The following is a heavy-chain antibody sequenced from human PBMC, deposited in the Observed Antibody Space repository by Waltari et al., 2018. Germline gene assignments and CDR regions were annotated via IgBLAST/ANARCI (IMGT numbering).Heavy chain of an antibody. D-gene: IGHD6-13*01. CDR2: IRYDGSNK. CDR3: ATAPAAAGTLDY. CDR1: GFTFSSYG. J-gene: IGHJ4*02. V-gene: IGHV3-30*02. Sequence: QVQLVESGGGVVQPGGSLRLSCAASGFTFSSYGMHWVRQAPGKGLEWVAFIRYDGSNKYYADSVKGRFTISRDNSKNTLYLQMNSLRAEDTAVYYCATAPAAAGTLDYWGQGTLVTVSS.